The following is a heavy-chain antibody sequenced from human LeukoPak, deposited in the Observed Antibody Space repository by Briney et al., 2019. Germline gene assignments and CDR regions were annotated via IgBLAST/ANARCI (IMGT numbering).Heavy chain of an antibody. D-gene: IGHD7-27*01. V-gene: IGHV1-18*01. CDR1: GYTFTTSG. J-gene: IGHJ4*02. Sequence: ASVKVSCKASGYTFTTSGINWVRQAPGQGLEWMGWISAYNGNTNYSQKLQGRVTMTTDTSTSTAYMELRSLRSDDTAVYYCAKFDLGYWGQGTLVTVSS. CDR3: AKFDLGY. CDR2: ISAYNGNT.